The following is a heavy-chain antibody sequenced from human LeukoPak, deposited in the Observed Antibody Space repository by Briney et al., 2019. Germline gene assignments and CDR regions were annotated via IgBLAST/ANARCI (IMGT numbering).Heavy chain of an antibody. J-gene: IGHJ6*03. CDR3: AKFEGALLGNYYMDV. CDR2: IKHLGTER. Sequence: GGSLRLSCAASGFTFSRAWVHWVRQAPGKGLEWVARIKHLGTERNYLDSVKGRFTISRDDAENSLFLQMNSLRAEDTAVYYCAKFEGALLGNYYMDVWGKGTTVTVSS. V-gene: IGHV3-7*01. CDR1: GFTFSRAW.